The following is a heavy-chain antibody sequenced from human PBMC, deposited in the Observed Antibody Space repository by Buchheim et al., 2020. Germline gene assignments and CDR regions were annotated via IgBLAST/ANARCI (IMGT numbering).Heavy chain of an antibody. D-gene: IGHD3-22*01. V-gene: IGHV3-30-3*01. CDR3: ASDRSDRSDYFDHYDY. Sequence: QVQLVESGGGVVQPGMSLRLSCAASGFTFSSYAMHWVRQAPGKGLEWVAVISFDGSNKYYADSVKGRFTISRDNSKNTLYLQMNSLRADDTAVYYCASDRSDRSDYFDHYDYCGQGSL. J-gene: IGHJ4*02. CDR1: GFTFSSYA. CDR2: ISFDGSNK.